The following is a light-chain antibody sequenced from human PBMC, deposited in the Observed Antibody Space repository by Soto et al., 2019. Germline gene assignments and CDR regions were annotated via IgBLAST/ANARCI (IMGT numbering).Light chain of an antibody. CDR1: SSDIGYYNY. J-gene: IGLJ1*01. Sequence: QSALTQPASVSGSPGQSITISCTGTSSDIGYYNYVSWYQQRPGKVPKLIIXEVNKRPSXXXXXXXGSKSDNTASLTISGXXXXXXXXXCCCSYTYSSTYVFGTGTKLTVL. CDR3: CSYTYSSTYV. CDR2: EVN. V-gene: IGLV2-14*01.